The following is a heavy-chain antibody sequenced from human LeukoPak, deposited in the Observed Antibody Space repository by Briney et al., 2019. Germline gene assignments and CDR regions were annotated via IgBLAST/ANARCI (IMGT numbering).Heavy chain of an antibody. V-gene: IGHV3-15*01. J-gene: IGHJ4*02. Sequence: PGGSLRLSCAASGFTFSIAWMSWVRQAPGKGLEWVARIKSKIDGGTTDYAAPVIGRFSISRDDSKNTLYLQVNSLKTEDTAVYYCATEDHGDYNYWGQGILVTVSS. D-gene: IGHD4-17*01. CDR2: IKSKIDGGTT. CDR3: ATEDHGDYNY. CDR1: GFTFSIAW.